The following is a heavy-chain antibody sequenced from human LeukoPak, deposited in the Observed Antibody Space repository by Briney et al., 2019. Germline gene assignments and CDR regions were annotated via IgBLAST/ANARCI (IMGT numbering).Heavy chain of an antibody. D-gene: IGHD6-13*01. V-gene: IGHV5-51*01. Sequence: GESLKISCKGSGYSFTSYWIGWVRQTPGKGLEWMGIIYPGDSDTRYSPSFQGQVTISADKSISTAYLQWSSLKASDTAMYYCARQVTGIAAAGTPGGDYYYYYMDVWGKGTTVTVSS. CDR1: GYSFTSYW. J-gene: IGHJ6*03. CDR3: ARQVTGIAAAGTPGGDYYYYYMDV. CDR2: IYPGDSDT.